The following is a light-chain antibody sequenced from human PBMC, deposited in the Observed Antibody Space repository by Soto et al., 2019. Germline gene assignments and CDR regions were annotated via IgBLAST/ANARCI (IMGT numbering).Light chain of an antibody. CDR2: GIS. CDR3: QQYVTSPPRT. Sequence: EIVLTQSPGTLSLSPGERAALSCRASHTISSSYLAWYQQKPGQAPRLLMYGISRRATGIPDRFSGSGSGTDFTLTITRLESEDFAVYYCQQYVTSPPRTFGQGTKVEIK. V-gene: IGKV3-20*01. CDR1: HTISSSY. J-gene: IGKJ1*01.